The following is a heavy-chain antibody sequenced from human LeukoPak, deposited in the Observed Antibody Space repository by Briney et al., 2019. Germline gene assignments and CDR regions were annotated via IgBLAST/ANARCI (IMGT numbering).Heavy chain of an antibody. Sequence: GGSLRLSCAASGFTVSSNYMSWVRQAPGKGLEWVSVIYSGGSTYYADSVKGRFTISRDNSKNTLYLQMNSLRAEDTAVYYCARDEAVAGHFDYWGQGTLVTVSS. CDR1: GFTVSSNY. J-gene: IGHJ4*02. V-gene: IGHV3-53*01. CDR2: IYSGGST. CDR3: ARDEAVAGHFDY. D-gene: IGHD6-19*01.